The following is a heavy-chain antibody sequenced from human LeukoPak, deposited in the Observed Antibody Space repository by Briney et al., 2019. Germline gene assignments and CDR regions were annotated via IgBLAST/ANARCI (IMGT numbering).Heavy chain of an antibody. D-gene: IGHD1-26*01. Sequence: SETLSLTCTVSGGSIGSGGYYWSWIRQPPGKGLEWIGYIYHSGSTYYNPSLKSRVTISVDRSKNQFSLKLSSVTAADTAVYYCARSLRARDFWVGATWFDPWGQGTLVTVSS. CDR1: GGSIGSGGYY. CDR3: ARSLRARDFWVGATWFDP. J-gene: IGHJ5*02. CDR2: IYHSGST. V-gene: IGHV4-30-2*01.